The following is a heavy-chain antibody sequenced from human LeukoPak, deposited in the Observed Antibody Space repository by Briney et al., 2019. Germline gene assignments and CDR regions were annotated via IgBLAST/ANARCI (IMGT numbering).Heavy chain of an antibody. CDR2: ISYRSSPI. Sequence: GGSPRLSCAASGFTVSSNYMSWVRQAPGKGLEWVSYISYRSSPIHYADSVKGRFTISRDNAKNSLYLQMNSLRAEDTAVYYCARAPRADDNWFDPWGQGTLVTVSS. D-gene: IGHD5-24*01. CDR3: ARAPRADDNWFDP. J-gene: IGHJ5*02. V-gene: IGHV3-48*01. CDR1: GFTVSSNY.